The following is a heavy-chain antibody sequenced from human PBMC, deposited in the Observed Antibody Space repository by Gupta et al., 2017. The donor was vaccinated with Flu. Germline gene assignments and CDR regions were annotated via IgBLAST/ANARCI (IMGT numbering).Heavy chain of an antibody. CDR2: IYYSGNT. Sequence: QLQLQESGPGLVTPSETLSLTCIVSGGSITRNPYSWGWIRQPPGKGLEWIGSIYYSGNTYYNPSLKSRVTISVDTSKNQFSLKLSSVTAADTAVYFCARHFVGYCSGGTCFDENDYWGQGALVTVSS. D-gene: IGHD2-15*01. CDR1: GGSITRNPYS. J-gene: IGHJ4*02. V-gene: IGHV4-39*01. CDR3: ARHFVGYCSGGTCFDENDY.